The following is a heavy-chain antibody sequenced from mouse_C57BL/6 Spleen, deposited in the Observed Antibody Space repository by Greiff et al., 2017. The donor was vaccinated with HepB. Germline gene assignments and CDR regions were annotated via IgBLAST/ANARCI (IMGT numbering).Heavy chain of an antibody. D-gene: IGHD1-2*01. CDR1: GYTFTDYE. J-gene: IGHJ3*01. Sequence: QVQLKESGAELVRPGASVTLSCKASGYTFTDYEMHWVKQTPVHGLEWIGAIDPETGGTAYNQKFKGKAILTADKSSSTAYMELRSLTSEDSAVYYCTRNEDRLRRLAWFAYWGQGTLVTVSA. CDR2: IDPETGGT. V-gene: IGHV1-15*01. CDR3: TRNEDRLRRLAWFAY.